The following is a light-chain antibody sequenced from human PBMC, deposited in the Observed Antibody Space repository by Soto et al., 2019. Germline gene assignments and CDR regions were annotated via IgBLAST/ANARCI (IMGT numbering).Light chain of an antibody. J-gene: IGKJ2*01. CDR3: HHYGSSPYT. Sequence: EIVLTQSPGTLSLSPGARATLSCRASQSLSGNYLAWYQQKPGQAPRLLIFGVSSRATGIPDRFSGSGSGTDFTLTINRLEPEDFAVYYCHHYGSSPYTFCLGTKLEIK. V-gene: IGKV3-20*01. CDR2: GVS. CDR1: QSLSGNY.